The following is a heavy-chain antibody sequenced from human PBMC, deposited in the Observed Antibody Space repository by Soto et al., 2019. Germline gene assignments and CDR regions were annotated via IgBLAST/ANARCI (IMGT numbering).Heavy chain of an antibody. V-gene: IGHV1-46*03. Sequence: ASVKVSCKASGYTFTSYYTHWVRQAPGQGLEWMGIVNPSGGSTSYAQKFQGRVTMTRDTSTSTVYMELSSLRSEDTAVYYCAREFLTENWFDPWGQGTLVTVSS. D-gene: IGHD3-16*01. CDR1: GYTFTSYY. CDR3: AREFLTENWFDP. CDR2: VNPSGGST. J-gene: IGHJ5*02.